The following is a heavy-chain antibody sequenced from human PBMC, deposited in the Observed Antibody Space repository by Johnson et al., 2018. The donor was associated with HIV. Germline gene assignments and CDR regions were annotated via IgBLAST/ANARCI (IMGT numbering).Heavy chain of an antibody. CDR3: AREVYDSSGYYYDAFDI. V-gene: IGHV3-30-3*01. CDR2: ISYDGSNK. J-gene: IGHJ3*02. CDR1: GFTFSSYA. Sequence: QVQLVESGGGVVQPGRSLRLSCAACGFTFSSYAMHWVRQAPGKGLEWVAVISYDGSNKYYADSVKGRFTISRDNSKNTLYLQMNSLRAEDTAVYYCAREVYDSSGYYYDAFDIWGQGTMVTVSS. D-gene: IGHD3-22*01.